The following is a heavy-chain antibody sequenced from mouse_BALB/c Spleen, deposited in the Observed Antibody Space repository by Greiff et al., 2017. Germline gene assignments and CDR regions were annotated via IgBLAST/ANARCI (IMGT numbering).Heavy chain of an antibody. Sequence: VKLVESGAELARPGASVKLSCKASGYTFTSYWMQWVKQRPGQGLEWIGAIYPGDGDTRYTQKFKGKATLTADKSSSTAYMQLSSLASEDSAVYYCARGDYGNYFDYWGQGTTLTVSS. V-gene: IGHV1-87*01. D-gene: IGHD2-1*01. CDR3: ARGDYGNYFDY. CDR1: GYTFTSYW. CDR2: IYPGDGDT. J-gene: IGHJ2*01.